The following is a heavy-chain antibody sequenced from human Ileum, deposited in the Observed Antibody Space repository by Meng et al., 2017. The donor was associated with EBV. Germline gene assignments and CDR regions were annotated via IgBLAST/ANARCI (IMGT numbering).Heavy chain of an antibody. CDR2: ISAYNGNT. D-gene: IGHD1-26*01. Sequence: QAQLVQSGGEVKKPXXSLKVSCKASGYTFTNYGITWVRQAPGQGLEWMGWISAYNGNTNYAQTLQGRVTMTTDTSTSTAYMELRSLRSDDTAVYYCARVEVGITSGDYRGQGTLVTVSS. J-gene: IGHJ4*02. V-gene: IGHV1-18*01. CDR3: ARVEVGITSGDY. CDR1: GYTFTNYG.